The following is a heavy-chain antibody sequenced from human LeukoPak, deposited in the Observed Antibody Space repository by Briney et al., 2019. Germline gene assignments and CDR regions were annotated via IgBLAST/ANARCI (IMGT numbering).Heavy chain of an antibody. CDR2: ISSSSSYI. CDR1: GFTFSSYS. V-gene: IGHV3-21*01. CDR3: ARVGYGGNSGAFDI. Sequence: GGSLRLSCAASGFTFSSYSMNWVRQAPGKGLEWVSSISSSSSYIYYADSVKGRFTISRDNAKNSLYLQMNSLRAEDTAVYYCARVGYGGNSGAFDIWGQGTMVTVSS. D-gene: IGHD4-23*01. J-gene: IGHJ3*02.